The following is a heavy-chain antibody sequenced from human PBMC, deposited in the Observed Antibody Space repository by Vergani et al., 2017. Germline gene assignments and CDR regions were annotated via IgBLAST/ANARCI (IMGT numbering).Heavy chain of an antibody. J-gene: IGHJ6*02. D-gene: IGHD6-13*01. Sequence: EVQLVESGGGLVQPGGSLRLSCAASGFTFSSYWMSWVRQAPGKGLEWVANIKQDGSEKYYVDSVKGRFTISRDNAKNSLYLQMYSLRAEDTAVYYCARDSMAAAGRYYYYYYGMDVWGQGTTVTVSS. CDR2: IKQDGSEK. CDR3: ARDSMAAAGRYYYYYYGMDV. V-gene: IGHV3-7*01. CDR1: GFTFSSYW.